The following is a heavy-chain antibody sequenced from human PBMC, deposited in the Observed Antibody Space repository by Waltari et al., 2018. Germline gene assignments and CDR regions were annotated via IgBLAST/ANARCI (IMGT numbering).Heavy chain of an antibody. CDR3: ARVSLPVQVADY. D-gene: IGHD1-26*01. J-gene: IGHJ4*02. V-gene: IGHV4-34*01. Sequence: QVQLQQWGAGLLKPSETLSLTCAVYGGSFSGYYWSWIRQPPGKGLEWIGEINHSGSTNYNPSLKSRVTISVDTSKNQFSLKLSSVTAADTAVYYCARVSLPVQVADYWGQGTLVTVSS. CDR2: INHSGST. CDR1: GGSFSGYY.